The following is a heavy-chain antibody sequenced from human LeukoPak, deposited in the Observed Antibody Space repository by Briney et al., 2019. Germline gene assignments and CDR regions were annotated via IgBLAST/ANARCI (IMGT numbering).Heavy chain of an antibody. CDR3: ARDGPGGYFQH. CDR2: IYTSGST. D-gene: IGHD3-10*01. CDR1: GGSISSYY. J-gene: IGHJ1*01. V-gene: IGHV4-4*08. Sequence: PSETLSHTCTVSGGSISSYYWSWIRQPPGKGLEWIGYIYTSGSTNYNPSLKSRVTMSVDTSKNQSSLKLSSVTAADTAVYYCARDGPGGYFQHWGQGTLVTVSS.